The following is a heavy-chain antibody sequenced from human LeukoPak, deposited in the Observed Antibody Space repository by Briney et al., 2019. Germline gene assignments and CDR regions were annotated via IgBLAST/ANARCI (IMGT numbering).Heavy chain of an antibody. D-gene: IGHD6-6*01. Sequence: GGSLRLSCAASGFTFSSYAMSWVRRAPGKGLEWVSAISGSGGSTYYADSVKGRFTISRDNSKNTLYLQMNSLRAEDTAVYYCAKDQAARREGRGYYFDYWGQGTLVTVSS. V-gene: IGHV3-23*01. CDR2: ISGSGGST. CDR1: GFTFSSYA. CDR3: AKDQAARREGRGYYFDY. J-gene: IGHJ4*02.